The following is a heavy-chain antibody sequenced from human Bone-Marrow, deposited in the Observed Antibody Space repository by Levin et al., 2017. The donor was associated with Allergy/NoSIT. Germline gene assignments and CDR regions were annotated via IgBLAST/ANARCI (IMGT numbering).Heavy chain of an antibody. V-gene: IGHV4-34*01. D-gene: IGHD5-18*01. CDR3: ARSRLDTWRSDFYGMDV. CDR1: GGSFSHDY. Sequence: PGGSLRLSCGVFGGSFSHDYWTWVRQSPGKGLEWIGEITQSGTTNFHPSLQGRVMLSLDTSKNHFSLNLTSVTAADTAVYYCARSRLDTWRSDFYGMDVWGQGTPVTV. CDR2: ITQSGTT. J-gene: IGHJ6*02.